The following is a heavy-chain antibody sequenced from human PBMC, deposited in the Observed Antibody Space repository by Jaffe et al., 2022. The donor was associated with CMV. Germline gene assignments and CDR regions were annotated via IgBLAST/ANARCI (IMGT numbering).Heavy chain of an antibody. CDR3: ARDRVTIFGVVIIEGDPYYYGMDV. Sequence: QVQLVESGGGVVQPGRSLRLSCAASGFTFSSYGMHWVRQAPGKGLEWVAVIWYDGSNKYYADSVKGRFTISRDNSKNTLYLQMNSLRAEDTAVYYCARDRVTIFGVVIIEGDPYYYGMDVWGQGTTVTVSS. CDR1: GFTFSSYG. CDR2: IWYDGSNK. D-gene: IGHD3-3*01. V-gene: IGHV3-33*01. J-gene: IGHJ6*02.